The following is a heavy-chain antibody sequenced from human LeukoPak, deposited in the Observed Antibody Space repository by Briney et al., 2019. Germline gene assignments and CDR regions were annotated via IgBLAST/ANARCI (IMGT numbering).Heavy chain of an antibody. CDR2: ITGSSTI. V-gene: IGHV3-48*01. CDR3: AKGEGYYYYYYMDV. CDR1: GFTFSSFS. J-gene: IGHJ6*03. Sequence: GGSLRLSCAASGFTFSSFSMNWVRQAPGKGLEWVSFITGSSTIYYADSVKGRFTISRDNAKNSLYLQMNSLRAEDTAVYYCAKGEGYYYYYYMDVWGKGTTVTVSS.